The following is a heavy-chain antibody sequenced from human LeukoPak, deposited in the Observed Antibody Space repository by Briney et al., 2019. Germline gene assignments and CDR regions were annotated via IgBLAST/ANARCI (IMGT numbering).Heavy chain of an antibody. D-gene: IGHD6-13*01. CDR1: GFTFSSYS. CDR3: AKDDSSSWYWYYYYGMDV. CDR2: ISGSGGST. Sequence: GWSLRLSCAASGFTFSSYSMSWVRQAPGRGLESVSAISGSGGSTYYADSVKGRFTISRDNSKNTLYLQMNSLRAEDTAVYYCAKDDSSSWYWYYYYGMDVWGQGTTVTVSS. J-gene: IGHJ6*02. V-gene: IGHV3-23*01.